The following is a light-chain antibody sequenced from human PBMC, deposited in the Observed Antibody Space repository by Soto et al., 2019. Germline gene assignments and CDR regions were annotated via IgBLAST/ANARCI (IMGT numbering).Light chain of an antibody. Sequence: EIVLTQSPATLSLSPGERATLSCRASQSVSSYLAWYQQKPGQAPRLLIYDASNRATGIPARFCGSGSGTDFTLTISSLEPEDFAVYYCQQRSHWPSMYTFGQGTKLEIK. CDR3: QQRSHWPSMYT. V-gene: IGKV3-11*01. CDR2: DAS. J-gene: IGKJ2*01. CDR1: QSVSSY.